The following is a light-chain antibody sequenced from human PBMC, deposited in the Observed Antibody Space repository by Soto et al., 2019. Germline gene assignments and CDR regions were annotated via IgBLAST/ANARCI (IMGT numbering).Light chain of an antibody. CDR3: QQYNNWPPYT. J-gene: IGKJ2*01. CDR1: QSVSSN. CDR2: GAS. V-gene: IGKV3D-15*01. Sequence: EIVMTQSPATLSVSPGERATLSCRASQSVSSNLAWYQQKPGQAPRLLIYGASTMSTGIPARFSGSGSGTEFTLTISSRQSEDFAVYYCQQYNNWPPYTFGQGTQLEIK.